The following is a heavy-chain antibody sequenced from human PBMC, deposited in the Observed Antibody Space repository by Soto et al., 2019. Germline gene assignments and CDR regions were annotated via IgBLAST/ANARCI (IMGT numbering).Heavy chain of an antibody. CDR2: IIPIFGTA. V-gene: IGHV1-69*01. CDR1: GGTFSSYA. CDR3: AGPEYYYDSSGYYHYYGMDV. D-gene: IGHD3-22*01. J-gene: IGHJ6*02. Sequence: QVQLVQSGAEVKKPGSSVKVSCKASGGTFSSYAISWVRQAPGQGLEWMGGIIPIFGTANYAQKFQGRVTINADESTSTAYMELRSLRSEDTAVYYCAGPEYYYDSSGYYHYYGMDVWGQGTTVTVSS.